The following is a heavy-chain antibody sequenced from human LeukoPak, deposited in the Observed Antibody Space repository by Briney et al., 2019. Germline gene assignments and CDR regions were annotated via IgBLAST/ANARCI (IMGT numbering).Heavy chain of an antibody. CDR1: GFTFSSYA. D-gene: IGHD1-1*01. CDR2: ISGSGGST. CDR3: ARDNEDFLKYYFDY. V-gene: IGHV3-23*01. Sequence: GGSLRLSCAASGFTFSSYAMSWVRQAPGKGLEWVSAISGSGGSTYYADSVKGRFTISRDNAKNSLYLQMNSLRAEDTAVYYCARDNEDFLKYYFDYWGQGTLVTVSS. J-gene: IGHJ4*02.